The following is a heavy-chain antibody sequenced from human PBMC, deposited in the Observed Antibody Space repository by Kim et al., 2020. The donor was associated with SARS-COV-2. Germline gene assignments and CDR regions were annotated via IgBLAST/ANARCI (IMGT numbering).Heavy chain of an antibody. CDR1: GGSISSGGYY. V-gene: IGHV4-31*03. CDR2: TYYSGST. Sequence: SETLSLTCTVSGGSISSGGYYWSWIRQHPGKGLEWIGYTYYSGSTYYNPSLKSRVTISVDTSKNQFSLKLSSVTAADTAVYYCARAYVWWNDVGSLRAFDSWGQGTMVTVSS. J-gene: IGHJ3*02. CDR3: ARAYVWWNDVGSLRAFDS. D-gene: IGHD1-1*01.